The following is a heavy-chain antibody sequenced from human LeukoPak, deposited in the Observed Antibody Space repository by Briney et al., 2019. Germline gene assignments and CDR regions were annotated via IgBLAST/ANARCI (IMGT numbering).Heavy chain of an antibody. J-gene: IGHJ3*02. V-gene: IGHV1-69*06. D-gene: IGHD3-22*01. CDR1: GGTFSSYA. CDR2: IIPIFGTA. CDR3: ASQPYDRAFDI. Sequence: GSSVKVSCKASGGTFSSYAISWVRQAPGQGLEWMGGIIPIFGTANYAQKFQGRVTITADKSTSTAYMELSSLRSEDTAVYYCASQPYDRAFDIWGQGTMVTVSS.